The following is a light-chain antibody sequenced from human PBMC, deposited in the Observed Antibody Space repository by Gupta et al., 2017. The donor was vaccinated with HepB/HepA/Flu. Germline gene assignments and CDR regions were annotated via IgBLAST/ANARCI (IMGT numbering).Light chain of an antibody. V-gene: IGLV1-47*01. CDR2: RNN. CDR3: AAWDDSLSGLWV. J-gene: IGLJ3*02. CDR1: SSNIASNY. Sequence: QSVLSQPPSVSGTPGQRVTISCSGSSSNIASNYVYWYQQLPGTAPKLLIYRNNQRPSGVPDRFSGSKSDTSASLAISGLRSEDEGDYYCAAWDDSLSGLWVFGGGTKVTVL.